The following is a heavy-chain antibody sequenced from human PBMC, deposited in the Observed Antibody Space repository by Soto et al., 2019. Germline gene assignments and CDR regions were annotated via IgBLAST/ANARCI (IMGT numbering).Heavy chain of an antibody. V-gene: IGHV4-59*08. CDR1: GGSISSYY. D-gene: IGHD3-3*01. Sequence: SETLSLTCTVSGGSISSYYWSWIRQPPGKGLEWIGYIYYSGSTNYNPSLKSRVTISVDTSKNQFSLKLSSVTAADTAVYYCASSPVDFWSGYYNLQFDYWGQGTLVTVSS. CDR2: IYYSGST. CDR3: ASSPVDFWSGYYNLQFDY. J-gene: IGHJ4*02.